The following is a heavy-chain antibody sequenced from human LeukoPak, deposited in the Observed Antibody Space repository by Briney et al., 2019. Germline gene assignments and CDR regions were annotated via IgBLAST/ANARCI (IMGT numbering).Heavy chain of an antibody. CDR3: ANSQYYSFDY. CDR1: GFTFSSYD. CDR2: ISRSGGTT. V-gene: IGHV3-23*01. D-gene: IGHD2-21*01. Sequence: GGSLRLSCAASGFTFSSYDMSWVRQAPGKGLEWISAISRSGGTTYYAASVKGRFTISRDNSKNTLYLQMNSLRAEDTAVYYCANSQYYSFDYWGQGTLVTVSS. J-gene: IGHJ4*02.